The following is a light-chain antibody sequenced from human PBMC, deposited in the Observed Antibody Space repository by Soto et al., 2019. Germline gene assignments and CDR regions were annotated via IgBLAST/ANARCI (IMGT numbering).Light chain of an antibody. Sequence: EIVMTQSPATLSVSPGERATLSCRASQNVSSNLAWYQQKPGQAPRLLIYGASTRATGIPARLSGSGSGTEFTLTISSLQSEDFAVYYCQQYNNWPGTFGPGTKVDIK. J-gene: IGKJ3*01. CDR3: QQYNNWPGT. CDR2: GAS. CDR1: QNVSSN. V-gene: IGKV3-15*01.